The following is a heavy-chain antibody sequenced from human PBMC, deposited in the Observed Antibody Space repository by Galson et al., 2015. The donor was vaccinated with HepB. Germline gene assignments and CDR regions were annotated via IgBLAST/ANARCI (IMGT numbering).Heavy chain of an antibody. D-gene: IGHD3-3*01. V-gene: IGHV3-48*01. Sequence: SLRLSCAASGFTFGSYNMNWVRQAPGKGLECISYISATSSTIFYADSVKGRFTVSRDNAKNSLYLEMNGLRAEDTAVYYFARDGAAIFGVGSWFDPWGQGTLVTVTS. CDR2: ISATSSTI. CDR3: ARDGAAIFGVGSWFDP. J-gene: IGHJ5*02. CDR1: GFTFGSYN.